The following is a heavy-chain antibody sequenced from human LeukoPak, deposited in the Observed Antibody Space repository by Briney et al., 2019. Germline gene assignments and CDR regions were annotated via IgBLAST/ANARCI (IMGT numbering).Heavy chain of an antibody. V-gene: IGHV3-23*01. CDR2: ISGSGGST. CDR3: AKDLGLYGDYVVGVYDY. Sequence: GGSLRLSCAASGFTFSSYAMSWVRQAPGKGLEWVSAISGSGGSTYYADSVKGRFTISRDNSKNTLYLQMNSLRAEDTAVYYCAKDLGLYGDYVVGVYDYWGQGTLVTVSS. J-gene: IGHJ4*02. D-gene: IGHD4-17*01. CDR1: GFTFSSYA.